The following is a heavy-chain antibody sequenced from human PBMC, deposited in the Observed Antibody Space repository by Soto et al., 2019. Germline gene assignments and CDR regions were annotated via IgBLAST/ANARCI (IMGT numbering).Heavy chain of an antibody. CDR3: ARAQDDYGDYVWYFDY. CDR1: GGSISSGGYY. V-gene: IGHV4-31*03. Sequence: SXTLSLTCTVSGGSISSGGYYWSWIRQHPGKGLEWIGYIYYSGSTYYNPSLKSRVTISVDTSKNQFSLKLSSVTAADTAVYYCARAQDDYGDYVWYFDYWGQGTLVTVSS. D-gene: IGHD4-17*01. CDR2: IYYSGST. J-gene: IGHJ4*02.